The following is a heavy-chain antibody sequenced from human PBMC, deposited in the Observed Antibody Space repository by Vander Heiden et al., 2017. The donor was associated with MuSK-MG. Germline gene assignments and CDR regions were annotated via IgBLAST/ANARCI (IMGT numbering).Heavy chain of an antibody. CDR2: INHSGST. CDR1: GGSFSGYY. D-gene: IGHD6-19*01. V-gene: IGHV4-34*01. Sequence: QVQLQQWGAGLLKPSETLSLTCAVYGGSFSGYYWSWIRQPPGKGLEWMWEINHSGSTNYNPSLKSRVTISVDTSKNQFSLKLSSVTAADTAVYYCARGTASSGWSQYFDYWGQGTLVTVSS. J-gene: IGHJ4*02. CDR3: ARGTASSGWSQYFDY.